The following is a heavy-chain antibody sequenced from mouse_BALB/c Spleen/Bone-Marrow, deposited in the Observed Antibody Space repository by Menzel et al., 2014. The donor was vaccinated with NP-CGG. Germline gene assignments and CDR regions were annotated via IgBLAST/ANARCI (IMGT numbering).Heavy chain of an antibody. CDR3: ARGSYYEGAMDY. CDR2: IWAGGST. J-gene: IGHJ4*01. CDR1: GFSLTSYG. Sequence: VKLMESGPGLVAPSQSLSITCTASGFSLTSYGVHWVRQPPGKVLEWLGVIWAGGSTNYNSALMSRLSISKDTSKRQVFLKMNSLQTDDTAMYYCARGSYYEGAMDYWAQGPSVTVSS. V-gene: IGHV2-9*02. D-gene: IGHD1-1*01.